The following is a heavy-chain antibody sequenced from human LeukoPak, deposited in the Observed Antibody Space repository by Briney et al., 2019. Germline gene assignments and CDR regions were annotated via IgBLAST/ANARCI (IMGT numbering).Heavy chain of an antibody. CDR3: ARVSGYSYGRLYYFDY. J-gene: IGHJ4*02. V-gene: IGHV4-34*01. CDR1: GGSFSGYY. Sequence: SETLSLTCAVYGGSFSGYYWSWIRQPPGKGLEWIGETNHSGSTNYNPSLKSRVTISVDTSKNQFSLKLSSVTAADTAVYYCARVSGYSYGRLYYFDYWGQGTLVTVSS. CDR2: TNHSGST. D-gene: IGHD5-18*01.